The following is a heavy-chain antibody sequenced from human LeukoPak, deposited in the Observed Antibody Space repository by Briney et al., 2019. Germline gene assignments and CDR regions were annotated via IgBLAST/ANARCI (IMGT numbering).Heavy chain of an antibody. V-gene: IGHV3-21*01. CDR3: ARDRSGYDYLFDY. D-gene: IGHD5-12*01. J-gene: IGHJ4*02. CDR1: GFPFRSYS. CDR2: ISSTSIYI. Sequence: PGGSLRLSCAASGFPFRSYSINWVRQAPGKGLEWVSSISSTSIYIYYADSVKGRFTIFRDNAKNSLYLQMNSLRAEDTAVYYCARDRSGYDYLFDYWGQGTLVTVSS.